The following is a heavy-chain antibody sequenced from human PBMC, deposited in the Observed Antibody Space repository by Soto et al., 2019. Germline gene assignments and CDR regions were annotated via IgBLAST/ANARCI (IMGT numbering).Heavy chain of an antibody. D-gene: IGHD3-9*01. J-gene: IGHJ6*02. CDR2: ISYDGSNK. CDR1: GFTFCSYA. CDR3: AREETYYDILTGPYGMDV. Sequence: PGGSLRLSCAASGFTFCSYAMHWVRQAPGKGLEWVAVISYDGSNKYYADSVKGRFTISRDNSKNTLYLQMNSLRAEDTAVYYCAREETYYDILTGPYGMDVWGQGTTVTDSS. V-gene: IGHV3-30-3*01.